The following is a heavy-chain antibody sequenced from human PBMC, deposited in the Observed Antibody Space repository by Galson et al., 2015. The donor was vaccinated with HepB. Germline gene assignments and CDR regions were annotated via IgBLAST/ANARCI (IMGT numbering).Heavy chain of an antibody. CDR1: GFTFSSYG. CDR3: AREKIVGAYVGKDS. J-gene: IGHJ4*02. V-gene: IGHV3-33*01. CDR2: IWDDGSDK. D-gene: IGHD1-26*01. Sequence: LRLSCAASGFTFSSYGMHWVRQAPGKGLEWVAVIWDDGSDKYYADSVKGRFTISRDNSKNTLYLQMNSLRAEDTAVYYCAREKIVGAYVGKDSWGQGTLVTVSS.